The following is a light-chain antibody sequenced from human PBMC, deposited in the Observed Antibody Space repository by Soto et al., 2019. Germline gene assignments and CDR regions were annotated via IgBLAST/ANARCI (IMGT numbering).Light chain of an antibody. CDR2: GAS. J-gene: IGKJ2*01. CDR1: QSIASSY. CDR3: QQYGSSSYT. V-gene: IGKV3-20*01. Sequence: EIVMTQSPATLSVSPGERATLSCRASQSIASSYLTWYQHKPGQAPRLLIYGASSRATGIPDRFSGSGSGTDFTLTISRLEPEDFAVYYCQQYGSSSYTFGQGTQLEIK.